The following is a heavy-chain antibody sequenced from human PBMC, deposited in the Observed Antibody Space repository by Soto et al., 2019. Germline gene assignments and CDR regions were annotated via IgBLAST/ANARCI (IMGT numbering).Heavy chain of an antibody. CDR1: GYTFTSYG. CDR3: ARDKKSNIVATTCDY. D-gene: IGHD5-12*01. Sequence: QVQLVQSGAEVKKPGASVKVSCKASGYTFTSYGISWVRQAPGQGLEWMGWISAYNGNTNYAQKLQGRVTMTTDTPTSTAYMELRSLRSDDTAVYYCARDKKSNIVATTCDYWGQGTLVTVSS. J-gene: IGHJ4*02. CDR2: ISAYNGNT. V-gene: IGHV1-18*04.